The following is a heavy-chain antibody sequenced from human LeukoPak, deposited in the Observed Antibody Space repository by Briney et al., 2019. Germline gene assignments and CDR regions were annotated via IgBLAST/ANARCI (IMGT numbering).Heavy chain of an antibody. CDR3: ARVRGYSGYDPRNWFDL. CDR2: ISSSSSYT. J-gene: IGHJ5*02. CDR1: GFTFSYYY. Sequence: GGSLTLSYAASGFTFSYYYMSWIRQAPGKGLEWVSYISSSSSYTNYADSVKGRFTISRDNAKNSLYLQMNSLRAEDTAVYYCARVRGYSGYDPRNWFDLWGKGTLVTVSS. V-gene: IGHV3-11*06. D-gene: IGHD5-12*01.